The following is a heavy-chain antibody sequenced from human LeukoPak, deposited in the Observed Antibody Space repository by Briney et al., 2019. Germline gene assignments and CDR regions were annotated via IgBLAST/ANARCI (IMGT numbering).Heavy chain of an antibody. CDR2: IYSGGST. V-gene: IGHV3-NL1*01. D-gene: IGHD6-13*01. Sequence: PGGSLRLSCAASGFTFSSYGMHWVRQAPGKGLEWVSVIYSGGSTYYADSVKGRFTISRGNSKNTLYLQMNSLRAEDTAVYYCARDGENIAAAAAPDYWGQGTLVTVSS. J-gene: IGHJ4*02. CDR1: GFTFSSYG. CDR3: ARDGENIAAAAAPDY.